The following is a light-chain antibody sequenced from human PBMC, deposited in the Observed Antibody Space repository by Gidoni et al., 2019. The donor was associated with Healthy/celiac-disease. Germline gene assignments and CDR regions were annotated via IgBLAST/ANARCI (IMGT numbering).Light chain of an antibody. CDR2: AAS. V-gene: IGKV1-39*01. J-gene: IGKJ1*01. Sequence: DIQMTQSPSSLSASVGDRVTITCRASQSIRSYLNCYQQKPGKAPKLLIYAASSLQSGVPSRFSGSGSGTAFTLTISSLQPEDFATYYCQQSYITPQTFGQGTKVEIK. CDR3: QQSYITPQT. CDR1: QSIRSY.